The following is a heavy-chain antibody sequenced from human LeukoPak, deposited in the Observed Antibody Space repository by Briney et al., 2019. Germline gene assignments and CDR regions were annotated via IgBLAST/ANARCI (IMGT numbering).Heavy chain of an antibody. J-gene: IGHJ4*02. CDR1: GGSISSYY. CDR3: AKVGRGDYVWGSYSFDY. Sequence: PETLSLTCTVPGGSISSYYWSWIRQPPGKGLERIGYISNTGSTNYNPAVESRVTISVDTYNNQLSLKLTSVTAADTAVYYCAKVGRGDYVWGSYSFDYWGQGTLVTVSS. V-gene: IGHV4-59*01. D-gene: IGHD3-16*01. CDR2: ISNTGST.